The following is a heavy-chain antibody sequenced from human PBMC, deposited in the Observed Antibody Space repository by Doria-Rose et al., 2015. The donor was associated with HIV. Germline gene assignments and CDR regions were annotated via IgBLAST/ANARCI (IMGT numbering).Heavy chain of an antibody. D-gene: IGHD5-12*01. CDR2: INAGNGHT. Sequence: QVQLQESGAEVREPGASVKVSCKASGYTFANSAIHWVRQAPGQRFEWMGWINAGNGHTKYSQRFQDRVNITWGTSAKTSHMELGSLRSEDTAIYYCAGSGSYSAYDFGIPLDLWGQGLLVSVSS. J-gene: IGHJ4*01. CDR3: AGSGSYSAYDFGIPLDL. V-gene: IGHV1-3*01. CDR1: GYTFANSA.